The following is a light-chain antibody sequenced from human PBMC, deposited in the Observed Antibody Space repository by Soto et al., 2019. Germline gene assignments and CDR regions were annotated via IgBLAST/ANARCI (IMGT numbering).Light chain of an antibody. V-gene: IGLV2-14*01. Sequence: QSALTQPASVSGSPGQSITISCTGTSGDVGGYNYVSWYQQHPGKAPKLMIYEVSNRPSGVSHRFSGSKSGNTASLTISGLQTEDEADYYCGSYTSSSTPFVFGTGTKVTVL. CDR2: EVS. CDR3: GSYTSSSTPFV. CDR1: SGDVGGYNY. J-gene: IGLJ1*01.